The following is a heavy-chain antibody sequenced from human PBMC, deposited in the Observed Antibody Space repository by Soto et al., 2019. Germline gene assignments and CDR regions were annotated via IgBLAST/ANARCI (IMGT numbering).Heavy chain of an antibody. Sequence: PSETLSLTCTVSVGSISIYYWSWIRQPPGKGLEWIGYIYYSGSTDYNPSLKGRVTISVDTSKNQFSLKLSSVTAADTAVYYCARVRGYSYGYGLFDYWGQGTLVTVSS. CDR3: ARVRGYSYGYGLFDY. V-gene: IGHV4-59*01. CDR1: VGSISIYY. J-gene: IGHJ4*02. CDR2: IYYSGST. D-gene: IGHD5-18*01.